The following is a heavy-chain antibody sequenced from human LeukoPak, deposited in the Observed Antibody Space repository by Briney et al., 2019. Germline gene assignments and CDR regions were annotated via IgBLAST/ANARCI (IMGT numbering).Heavy chain of an antibody. Sequence: GGSLRLSCLTSGFTFSTNAMSWVRQAPGKGLEWISGISGSGASTYYADSVTGRFTISRDNSRNTLYLQMNSLRGDDTAVYYCARAATWFGPNWFDPWGQGTLVTVSS. V-gene: IGHV3-23*01. J-gene: IGHJ5*02. CDR3: ARAATWFGPNWFDP. D-gene: IGHD3-10*01. CDR2: ISGSGAST. CDR1: GFTFSTNA.